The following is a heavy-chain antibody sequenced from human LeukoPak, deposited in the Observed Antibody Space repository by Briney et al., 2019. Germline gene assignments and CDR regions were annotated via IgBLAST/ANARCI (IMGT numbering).Heavy chain of an antibody. CDR2: ISSSSSYI. V-gene: IGHV3-21*01. CDR1: GFTFSSYS. J-gene: IGHJ4*02. CDR3: AMLGYCSGGSCSYADY. Sequence: PGGSLRLSCAASGFTFSSYSMNWVRQAPGKGLEWVSSISSSSSYIYYADSVKGRFTISRDNAKNSLYLQMNSLRAEDTAVYYCAMLGYCSGGSCSYADYWGQGTLVTVSS. D-gene: IGHD2-15*01.